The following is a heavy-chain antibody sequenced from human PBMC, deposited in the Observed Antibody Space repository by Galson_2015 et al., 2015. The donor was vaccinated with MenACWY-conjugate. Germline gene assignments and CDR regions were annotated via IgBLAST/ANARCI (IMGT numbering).Heavy chain of an antibody. CDR1: GFTFSGSA. CDR2: IRSKANGYAT. Sequence: SLRLSCAASGFTFSGSAMHWVRQASGKGLEWVGRIRSKANGYATAYAASVKGRFTISRDDSKNTAYLQMNSLKTEDTAVYYCTRRTPSQDYWGQGTLVTVSS. CDR3: TRRTPSQDY. V-gene: IGHV3-73*01. J-gene: IGHJ4*02.